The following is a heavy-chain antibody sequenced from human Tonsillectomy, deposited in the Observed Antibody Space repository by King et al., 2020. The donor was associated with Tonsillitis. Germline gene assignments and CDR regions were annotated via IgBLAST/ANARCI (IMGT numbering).Heavy chain of an antibody. CDR2: IYYSGNT. CDR3: ASSNTFYYDSSGYRPLEAYYFDY. D-gene: IGHD3-22*01. V-gene: IGHV4-39*01. J-gene: IGHJ4*02. Sequence: QLQESGPGLVKPSETLSLTCTVSGGSISSSNYYWGWIRQPPGKGLEWIGSIYYSGNTYYSPSPKSRVTISVDTSKNQFSLTLSSVTAEDTAVYYCASSNTFYYDSSGYRPLEAYYFDYWGQGTLVTVSS. CDR1: GGSISSSNYY.